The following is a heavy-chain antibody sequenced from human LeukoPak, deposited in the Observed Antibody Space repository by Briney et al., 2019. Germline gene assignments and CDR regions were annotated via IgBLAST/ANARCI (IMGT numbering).Heavy chain of an antibody. CDR1: GGSISSGDYY. D-gene: IGHD3-9*01. CDR3: ARDKEYRSYYDVLTGYSIFDY. J-gene: IGHJ4*02. CDR2: IYYSGST. V-gene: IGHV4-30-4*01. Sequence: SQTLSLTCTVSGGSISSGDYYWSWIRQPPGKGLEWIGYIYYSGSTYYNPSLKSRVTISVDTSKNQFSLKLSSVTAADTAVYYCARDKEYRSYYDVLTGYSIFDYWGQGTLVTVSS.